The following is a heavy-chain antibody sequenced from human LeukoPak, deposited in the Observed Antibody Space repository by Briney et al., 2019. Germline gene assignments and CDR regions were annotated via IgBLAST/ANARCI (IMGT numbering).Heavy chain of an antibody. J-gene: IGHJ4*02. Sequence: GGSLRLSCAASGFTFSSYWMSWVRQAPGKGLEWVANIKQDGSEKYYVDSVKGRFTISRDNAKNSLYPQMNSLRAEDTAVYYCARAHPGDYSDFQFDYWGQGTLVTVSS. CDR3: ARAHPGDYSDFQFDY. D-gene: IGHD4-11*01. CDR1: GFTFSSYW. V-gene: IGHV3-7*01. CDR2: IKQDGSEK.